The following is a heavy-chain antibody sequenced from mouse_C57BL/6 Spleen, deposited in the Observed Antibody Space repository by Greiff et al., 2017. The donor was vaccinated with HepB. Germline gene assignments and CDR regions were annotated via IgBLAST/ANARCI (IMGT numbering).Heavy chain of an antibody. J-gene: IGHJ3*01. D-gene: IGHD2-1*01. CDR3: ARSGIYYGNFFKFAY. CDR2: INPNNGGT. Sequence: VQLKQSGPELVKPGASVKIPCKASGYTFTDYNMDWVKQSHGKSLEWIGDINPNNGGTIYNQKFKGKATLTVDKSSSTAYMELRSLTSEDTAVYYCARSGIYYGNFFKFAYWGQGTLVTVSA. V-gene: IGHV1-18*01. CDR1: GYTFTDYN.